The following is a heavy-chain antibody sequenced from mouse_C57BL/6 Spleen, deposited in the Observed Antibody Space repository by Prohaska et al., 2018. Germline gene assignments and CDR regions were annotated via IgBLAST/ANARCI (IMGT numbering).Heavy chain of an antibody. Sequence: QSHGKSLEWIGDINPNNGGTSYNQKFKGKATLTVDKSSSTAYMELRSLTSEDSAVYYCARGGYYYGSSFYAMDYWGQGTSVTVSS. CDR2: INPNNGGT. CDR3: ARGGYYYGSSFYAMDY. V-gene: IGHV1-26*01. D-gene: IGHD1-1*01. J-gene: IGHJ4*01.